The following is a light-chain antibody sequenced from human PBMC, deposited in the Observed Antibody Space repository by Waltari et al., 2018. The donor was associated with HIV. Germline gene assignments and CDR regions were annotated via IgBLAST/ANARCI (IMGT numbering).Light chain of an antibody. V-gene: IGKV4-1*01. CDR1: QTVLSSSTQKTH. Sequence: DIVMTQSPDSLAVSLGERATINCKSSQTVLSSSTQKTHLVWNQQKPRPPPKLLIYWSSTRDSAFPDRSRRSGSGTDVTLTSSSLKAKNVAVYYCQQYYTTPRTLGQGTKVEIK. CDR3: QQYYTTPRT. CDR2: WSS. J-gene: IGKJ1*01.